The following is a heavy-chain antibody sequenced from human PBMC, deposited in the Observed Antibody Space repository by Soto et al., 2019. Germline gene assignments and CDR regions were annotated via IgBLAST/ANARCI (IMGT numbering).Heavy chain of an antibody. CDR2: ISGSGGST. CDR3: AKAFSWYDY. Sequence: EVQLLESGGGLIQPGGSLRLSCAASGFTFSSYAMDWVRQAPGKGLEWVSGISGSGGSTYYADSVKGRFTISRDNSKNTLYLQMSSLRAEDTDVYYCAKAFSWYDYWGQGTLVTVSS. J-gene: IGHJ4*02. D-gene: IGHD6-13*01. CDR1: GFTFSSYA. V-gene: IGHV3-23*01.